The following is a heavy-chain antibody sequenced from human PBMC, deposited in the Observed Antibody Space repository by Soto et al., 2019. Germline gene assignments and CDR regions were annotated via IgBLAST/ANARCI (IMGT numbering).Heavy chain of an antibody. J-gene: IGHJ4*02. CDR1: GFTFSSYA. CDR3: ARRTSGWYLDY. D-gene: IGHD6-19*01. V-gene: IGHV3-23*01. Sequence: EVQLLESGGGLIQHGGSLRLSCTASGFTFSSYAMSWVRQAPGKGLEWVSVISGSGGSTYYADSVKGRFTISRDNSKNTLYLQMNSLRAEDTAVDYCARRTSGWYLDYWGQGTLVTVSS. CDR2: ISGSGGST.